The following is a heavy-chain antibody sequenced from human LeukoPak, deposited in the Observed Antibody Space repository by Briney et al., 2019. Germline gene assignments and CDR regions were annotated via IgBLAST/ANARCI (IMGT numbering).Heavy chain of an antibody. V-gene: IGHV4-39*07. D-gene: IGHD6-19*01. J-gene: IGHJ5*02. CDR2: IYYSGST. CDR1: GGSISSSSYY. CDR3: AREGGKSSGWFFDLRLGKNPRRKNNWFDP. Sequence: SETLSLTCTVSGGSISSSSYYWGWIRQPPGKGLEWIGSIYYSGSTYYNPSLKSRVTISVDTSKNQFSLKLSSVTAADTAVYYCAREGGKSSGWFFDLRLGKNPRRKNNWFDPWGQGTLVTVSS.